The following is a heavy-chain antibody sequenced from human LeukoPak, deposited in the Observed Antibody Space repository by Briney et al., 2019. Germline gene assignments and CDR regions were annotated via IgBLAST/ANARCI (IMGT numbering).Heavy chain of an antibody. CDR3: ARAYGNFDY. CDR1: GFTFSSYS. Sequence: GGSLRLSCAASGFTFSSYSMNWVRQAPGKGLEWVSSISSSSSYIYYPDSLKGRFTISRDNAKNSLYLQMNSLRAEDTAVYYCARAYGNFDYWGQGTLVTVSS. J-gene: IGHJ4*02. D-gene: IGHD4-17*01. CDR2: ISSSSSYI. V-gene: IGHV3-21*01.